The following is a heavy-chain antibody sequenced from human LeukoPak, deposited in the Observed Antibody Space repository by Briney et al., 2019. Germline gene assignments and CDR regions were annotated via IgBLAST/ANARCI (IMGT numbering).Heavy chain of an antibody. CDR1: GYTFTGYY. D-gene: IGHD2-15*01. CDR3: ARGRYCSGGSCYGKSWFDP. J-gene: IGHJ5*02. V-gene: IGHV1-2*02. CDR2: INPNSGGT. Sequence: ASVKVSCKASGYTFTGYYMHWVRQAPGQGLEWMGWINPNSGGTNYAQKFQGRVTMTRDTSISTAYMELSRLRSDDTAVYYCARGRYCSGGSCYGKSWFDPWGQGTLVTVSS.